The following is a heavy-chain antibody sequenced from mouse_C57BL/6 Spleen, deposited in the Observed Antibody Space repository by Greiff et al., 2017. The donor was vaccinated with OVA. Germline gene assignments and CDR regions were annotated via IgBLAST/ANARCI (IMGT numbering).Heavy chain of an antibody. D-gene: IGHD1-1*01. J-gene: IGHJ4*01. CDR1: GYTFTSYW. V-gene: IGHV1-72*01. CDR2: IDPNSGGT. Sequence: VKLQQPGAELVKPGASVKLSCKASGYTFTSYWMHWVKQRPGRGLEWIGRIDPNSGGTKYNEKFKSKATLTVDKPSSTAYMQLSSLTSEDSAVYYCARSTTVRDYYAMDYWGQGTSVTVSS. CDR3: ARSTTVRDYYAMDY.